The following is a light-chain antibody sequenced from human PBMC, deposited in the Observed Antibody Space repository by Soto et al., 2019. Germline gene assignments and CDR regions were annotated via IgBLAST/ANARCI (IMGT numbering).Light chain of an antibody. CDR3: MQALQTPWT. CDR2: LGS. J-gene: IGKJ1*01. CDR1: QSLLHSNGYNY. Sequence: DIVMTQSPLSLPVTPGEPASISCRSSQSLLHSNGYNYLDWYLQKPGQSPQLLISLGSNRASGVPDRFSGSGSGTDFTLKISRGEAEDVGVYYCMQALQTPWTFGQGTKVEI. V-gene: IGKV2-28*01.